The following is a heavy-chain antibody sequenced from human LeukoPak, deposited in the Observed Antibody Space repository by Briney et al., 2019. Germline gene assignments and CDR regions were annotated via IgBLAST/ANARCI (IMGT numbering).Heavy chain of an antibody. CDR2: ISYDGSNK. D-gene: IGHD3-3*01. CDR1: GFTFSSYV. CDR3: ARDTGGSYDFWSGYPWTPDY. V-gene: IGHV3-30-3*01. J-gene: IGHJ4*02. Sequence: GSLRLSCAASGFTFSSYVMHWVRQAPGKGLEWVAVISYDGSNKYYADSAKGRFTISRDNSKNTLYLQMNSLRAEDTAVYYCARDTGGSYDFWSGYPWTPDYWGQGTLVTVSS.